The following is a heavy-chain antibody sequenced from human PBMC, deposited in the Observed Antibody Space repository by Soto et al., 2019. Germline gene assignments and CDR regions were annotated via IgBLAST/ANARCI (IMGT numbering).Heavy chain of an antibody. D-gene: IGHD3-10*01. CDR2: IYPVDSDT. J-gene: IGHJ4*02. CDR1: GYSFTSYW. V-gene: IGHV5-51*01. CDR3: ARYREDDFGELHYFDY. Sequence: GESLKISCKGSGYSFTSYWIGWVRQMPGKGLEWVGIIYPVDSDTRYSPSFQGQVTISADKSISTAYLQWSSLKASATAMDYCARYREDDFGELHYFDYWGQGTLVTVSS.